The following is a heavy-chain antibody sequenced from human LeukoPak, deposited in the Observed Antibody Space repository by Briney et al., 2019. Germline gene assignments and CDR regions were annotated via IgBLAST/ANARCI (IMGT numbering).Heavy chain of an antibody. CDR2: INHSGST. D-gene: IGHD3-9*01. V-gene: IGHV4-34*01. CDR3: ARADRGTYYDILTGYGNWFDP. J-gene: IGHJ5*02. Sequence: SETLSLTCAVYGGSFSGYYWSWIRQPPGKGLEWIGEINHSGSTNYNPSLKSRVTISVDTSKNQFSLKLSSVTAADTAVYYCARADRGTYYDILTGYGNWFDPWGQGTLVTVSS. CDR1: GGSFSGYY.